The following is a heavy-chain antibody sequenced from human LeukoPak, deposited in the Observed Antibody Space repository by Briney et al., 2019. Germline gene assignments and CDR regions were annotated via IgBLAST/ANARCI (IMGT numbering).Heavy chain of an antibody. CDR2: IKQDGSER. CDR1: GLTFSDYW. J-gene: IGHJ4*02. D-gene: IGHD1-7*01. Sequence: GGSLRLSCAASGLTFSDYWMTWVRQAPGKGLEWVAHIKQDGSERYYGDSVKGRFTISRDNAKNLVYLQMNSLGAEDTAIYYCARGWNYAFRFDYWGQGTLVTVSS. CDR3: ARGWNYAFRFDY. V-gene: IGHV3-7*01.